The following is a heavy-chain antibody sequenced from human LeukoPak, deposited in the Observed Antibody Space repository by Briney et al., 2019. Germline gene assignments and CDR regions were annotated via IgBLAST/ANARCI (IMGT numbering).Heavy chain of an antibody. D-gene: IGHD3-10*01. CDR2: IYYSGST. CDR3: ARHGRGVIDY. CDR1: GGSISSYY. V-gene: IGHV4-59*08. J-gene: IGHJ4*02. Sequence: PSETLSLTCTVSGGSISSYYWSWIRQPPGKGLEWIGYIYYSGSTNYNPSLKSRVTISVDTSKNQFSLKLSSVTAADTAVYYCARHGRGVIDYWGQGTLVTVSS.